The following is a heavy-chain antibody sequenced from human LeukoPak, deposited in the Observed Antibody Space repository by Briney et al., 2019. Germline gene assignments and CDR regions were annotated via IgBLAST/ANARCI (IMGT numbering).Heavy chain of an antibody. D-gene: IGHD3-10*01. CDR3: ATAAMSYGSGSYYAY. V-gene: IGHV4-39*07. Sequence: SSETLSLTCTVSGGSISSSSYYWGWIRQPPGKGLEWIGSIYYSGSTYYNPSLKSRVTISVDTSKNQFSLKLSSVTAADTAVYYCATAAMSYGSGSYYAYWGQGTLVTVSS. J-gene: IGHJ4*02. CDR2: IYYSGST. CDR1: GGSISSSSYY.